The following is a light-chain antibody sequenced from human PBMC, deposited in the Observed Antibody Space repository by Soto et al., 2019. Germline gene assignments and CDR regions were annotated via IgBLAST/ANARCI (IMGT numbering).Light chain of an antibody. CDR2: GAS. CDR1: QTLSDKY. J-gene: IGKJ4*01. Sequence: EIALTQSPGALSLSPGERATLSCRASQTLSDKYLAWYQQKPGQAPRLLIYGASSRAAGIPDRFSGSGSGTDFTLTISRLEPEDFAVYYCQQFDSSLLTFGGGTKVDXK. CDR3: QQFDSSLLT. V-gene: IGKV3-20*01.